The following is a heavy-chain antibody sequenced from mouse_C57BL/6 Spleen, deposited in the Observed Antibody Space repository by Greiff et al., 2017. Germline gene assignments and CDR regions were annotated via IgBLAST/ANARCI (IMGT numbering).Heavy chain of an antibody. CDR1: GYTFTDYY. CDR2: INPYNGGT. V-gene: IGHV1-19*01. CDR3: ARGYYGSSYARDY. D-gene: IGHD1-1*01. Sequence: EVQLVESGPVLVKPGASVKMSCKASGYTFTDYYLNWVKQSHGKSLEWIGVINPYNGGTSYNQKFKGKATLTVDKSSSTAYMELNSLTSEDSAVYYCARGYYGSSYARDYWGQGTSVTVSS. J-gene: IGHJ4*01.